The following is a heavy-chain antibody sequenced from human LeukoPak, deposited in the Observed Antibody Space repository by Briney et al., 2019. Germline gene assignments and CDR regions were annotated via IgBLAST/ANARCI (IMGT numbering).Heavy chain of an antibody. CDR2: ITAYDDNT. CDR3: ARALLWFGEPSHIDY. Sequence: ASVKVSCKASGYTFTSYGISWVRQAPGQGLEWMGWITAYDDNTNYAQKLQGRVTMTTDTSTSTAYMELRSLRSDDTAVYYCARALLWFGEPSHIDYWGQGTLVTASS. D-gene: IGHD3-10*01. CDR1: GYTFTSYG. V-gene: IGHV1-18*01. J-gene: IGHJ4*02.